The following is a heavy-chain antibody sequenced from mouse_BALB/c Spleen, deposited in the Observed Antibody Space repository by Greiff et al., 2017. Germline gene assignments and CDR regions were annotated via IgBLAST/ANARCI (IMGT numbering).Heavy chain of an antibody. CDR1: GFTFSSFG. D-gene: IGHD4-1*01. V-gene: IGHV5-17*02. Sequence: EVHLVESGGGLVQPGGSRKLSCAASGFTFSSFGMHWVRQAPEKGLEWVAYISSGSSTIYYADTVKGRFTISRDNPKNTLFLQMTSLRSEDTAMYYCAREGNWDWFAYWGQGTLVTVSA. J-gene: IGHJ3*01. CDR3: AREGNWDWFAY. CDR2: ISSGSSTI.